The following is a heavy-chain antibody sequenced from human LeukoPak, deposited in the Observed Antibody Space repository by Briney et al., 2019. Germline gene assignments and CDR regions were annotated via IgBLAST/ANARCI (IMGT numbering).Heavy chain of an antibody. CDR3: ARRDSSAYYYAFGY. CDR2: IFYSGST. V-gene: IGHV4-39*01. J-gene: IGHJ4*02. CDR1: GGSISSSNYY. Sequence: PSETLSLTCTVSGGSISSSNYYWGWIRQPPGKGLEWIGNIFYSGSTYYNPSLKSRVTISVDTSKNQFSLKLSSVTAADTAIYYCARRDSSAYYYAFGYWGQGTLVNVSS. D-gene: IGHD3-22*01.